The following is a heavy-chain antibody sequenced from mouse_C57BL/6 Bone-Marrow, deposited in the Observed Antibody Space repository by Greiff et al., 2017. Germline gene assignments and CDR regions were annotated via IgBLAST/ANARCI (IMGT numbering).Heavy chain of an antibody. Sequence: QVQLQQSGPGLVQPSQSLSITCTVSGFSLTSYGVHWVRQSPGKGLEWLGVIWRGGSTDYNAAFMSRLSITKDNSKSQVFFKMNSLQADDTAIYYCAKNSDLPLYAMDYWGQGTSVTVSS. D-gene: IGHD1-1*01. V-gene: IGHV2-5*01. J-gene: IGHJ4*01. CDR3: AKNSDLPLYAMDY. CDR2: IWRGGST. CDR1: GFSLTSYG.